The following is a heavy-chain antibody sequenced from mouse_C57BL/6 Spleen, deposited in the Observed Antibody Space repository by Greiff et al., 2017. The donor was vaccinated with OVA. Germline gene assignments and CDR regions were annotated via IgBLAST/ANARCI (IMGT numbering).Heavy chain of an antibody. D-gene: IGHD2-5*01. V-gene: IGHV1-18*01. J-gene: IGHJ2*01. CDR3: ERAYSNPDYMDY. CDR2: INPNNGGT. CDR1: GYTFTDYN. Sequence: VQLQQSGPELVKPGASVKIPCKASGYTFTDYNMDWVKQSHGKSLEWIGDINPNNGGTIYNQKFKGKATLTVDKSSSTAYMELRRLPSEDTAVFDCERAYSNPDYMDYWGKGTTRTVAS.